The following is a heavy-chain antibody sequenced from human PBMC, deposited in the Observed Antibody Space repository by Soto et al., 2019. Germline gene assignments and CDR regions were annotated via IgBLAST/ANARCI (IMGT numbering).Heavy chain of an antibody. CDR3: ATSRDYRSSTSCYEGYYYYMDV. D-gene: IGHD2-2*01. CDR2: INAGNGNT. V-gene: IGHV1-3*01. Sequence: ASVKVSCKASGYTFTTYAMHWVRQAPGQRFEWMGWINAGNGNTQYSQKFQGRATITRDTSASTAYMELSSLRSEDTAVYYCATSRDYRSSTSCYEGYYYYMDVWGKGTTVTVSS. J-gene: IGHJ6*03. CDR1: GYTFTTYA.